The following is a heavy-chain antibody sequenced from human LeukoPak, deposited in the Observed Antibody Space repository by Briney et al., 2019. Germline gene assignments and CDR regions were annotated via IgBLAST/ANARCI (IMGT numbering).Heavy chain of an antibody. V-gene: IGHV1-18*01. CDR2: VSGYNGST. J-gene: IGHJ5*02. CDR1: GYTFTSYD. Sequence: ASVKVSCKASGYTFTSYDINWVRQAPGQGLEWMGWVSGYNGSTNYAQKFEGRVAMTTDTSSSTAYMELRSLRSDDTAIYYCSRGDWFDPWGQGTLVTVSS. D-gene: IGHD2-21*01. CDR3: SRGDWFDP.